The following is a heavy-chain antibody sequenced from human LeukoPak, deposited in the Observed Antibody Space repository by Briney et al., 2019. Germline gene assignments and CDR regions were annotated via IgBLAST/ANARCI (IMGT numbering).Heavy chain of an antibody. CDR1: GFTLRSKY. J-gene: IGHJ3*02. D-gene: IGHD2-15*01. V-gene: IGHV3-66*02. CDR2: IYSGGST. Sequence: GGALRLSCAASGFTLRSKYMSWVRQAPGEGVEGVSLIYSGGSTYYADSVKGRFTISRDNSKNTLYLQMNSLRAEDTAVYYCARPGVCSGGSCYSNDAFDIWGQGTMVTVSS. CDR3: ARPGVCSGGSCYSNDAFDI.